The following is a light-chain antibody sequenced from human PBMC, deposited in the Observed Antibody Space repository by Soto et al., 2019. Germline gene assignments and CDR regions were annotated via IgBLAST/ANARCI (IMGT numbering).Light chain of an antibody. Sequence: IQMTQSPSTLSASVGDRVTITCRASQSISSWLAWYQQKPGKAPKLLIYKASSLESGVPSRFSGSGSGTGFTLTISSLQPDDFATYYCQQYNSYPVTFGQGTKVEIK. CDR3: QQYNSYPVT. J-gene: IGKJ1*01. CDR2: KAS. V-gene: IGKV1-5*03. CDR1: QSISSW.